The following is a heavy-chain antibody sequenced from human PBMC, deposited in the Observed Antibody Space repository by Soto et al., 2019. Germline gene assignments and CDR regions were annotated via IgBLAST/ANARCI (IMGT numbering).Heavy chain of an antibody. V-gene: IGHV4-59*01. CDR3: ARGRNIVAGRYYYYYYGMDV. J-gene: IGHJ6*02. CDR1: GGSISSYY. D-gene: IGHD5-12*01. CDR2: IYYSGST. Sequence: SETLSLTCTVSGGSISSYYWSWIRQPPGKGLEWIGYIYYSGSTNYNPSLQSRVTISVDTSKNQFSLRLRSVTAADTAVYYCARGRNIVAGRYYYYYYGMDVWGQGTTVTVSS.